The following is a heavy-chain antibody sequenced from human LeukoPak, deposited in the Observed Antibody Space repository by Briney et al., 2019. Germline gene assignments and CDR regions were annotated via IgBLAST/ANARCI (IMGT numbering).Heavy chain of an antibody. J-gene: IGHJ5*02. CDR3: ARDSLRSYCSSTSCYHNWFDP. CDR1: GFTFSSYG. CDR2: IWYDGSNK. Sequence: GSLRLSCAASGFTFSSYGMHWVRQAPGKGLEWVAVIWYDGSNKYYADSVKGRFTISRDNSKNTLYLQMNSLRAEDTAVYYCARDSLRSYCSSTSCYHNWFDPWGQGTLVTVSS. D-gene: IGHD2-2*01. V-gene: IGHV3-33*01.